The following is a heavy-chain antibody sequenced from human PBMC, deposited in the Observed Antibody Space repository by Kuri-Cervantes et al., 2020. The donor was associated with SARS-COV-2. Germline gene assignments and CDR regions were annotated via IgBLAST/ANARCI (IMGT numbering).Heavy chain of an antibody. V-gene: IGHV3-11*04. D-gene: IGHD3-22*01. J-gene: IGHJ4*02. CDR2: ISSSGSTI. CDR1: GFTFGDYA. CDR3: ARVSPISYYYDSSGYLDY. Sequence: GESLKISCTTSGFTFGDYAMSWVRQAPGKGLEWVSYISSSGSTIYYADSVKGRFTISRDNAKNSLYLQMNSLRAEDTAVYYCARVSPISYYYDSSGYLDYWGQGTLVTSPQ.